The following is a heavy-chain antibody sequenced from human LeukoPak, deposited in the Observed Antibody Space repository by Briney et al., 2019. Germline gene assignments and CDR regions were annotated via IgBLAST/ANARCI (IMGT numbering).Heavy chain of an antibody. CDR2: LSSSGSTI. D-gene: IGHD3-22*01. J-gene: IGHJ3*02. V-gene: IGHV3-11*01. CDR1: GFTFSDYY. CDR3: ARARYYYDSSGSDAFDI. Sequence: RGSLRLSCAASGFTFSDYYMSWIRQAPGKGLEWVSYLSSSGSTIYYADSVKGRFTISRDNAKKSLYLQMNSLRAEDTAVYYCARARYYYDSSGSDAFDIWGQGTMVTVSS.